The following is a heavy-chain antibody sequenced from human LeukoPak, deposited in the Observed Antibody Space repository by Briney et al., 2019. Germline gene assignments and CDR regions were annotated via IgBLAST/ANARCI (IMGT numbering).Heavy chain of an antibody. Sequence: GAPVKVSCKASGYTFTGYYMHWVRQAPGQGLEWMGRANPNSGGTNYAQKFQGSVTMTRDTSISTAYMELSRLRSDDTAVYYCAREGGSIAFDYWGQGTLVTVSS. CDR2: ANPNSGGT. D-gene: IGHD6-6*01. CDR3: AREGGSIAFDY. J-gene: IGHJ4*02. CDR1: GYTFTGYY. V-gene: IGHV1-2*06.